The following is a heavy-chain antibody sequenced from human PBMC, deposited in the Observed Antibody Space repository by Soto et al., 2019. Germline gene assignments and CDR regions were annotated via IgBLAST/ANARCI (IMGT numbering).Heavy chain of an antibody. V-gene: IGHV6-1*01. CDR1: GDSVSSNSAA. Sequence: PSQTLSLTCAISGDSVSSNSAAWNWIRQSPSRGLEWLGRTYYRPKWYNDYAVSVKSRITINPDTSKNQFSLQLNSVTPEDTAVYYCARERTGRDIVVVVAARPYYYYGMDVWGQGTTVTVSS. J-gene: IGHJ6*02. CDR2: TYYRPKWYN. CDR3: ARERTGRDIVVVVAARPYYYYGMDV. D-gene: IGHD2-15*01.